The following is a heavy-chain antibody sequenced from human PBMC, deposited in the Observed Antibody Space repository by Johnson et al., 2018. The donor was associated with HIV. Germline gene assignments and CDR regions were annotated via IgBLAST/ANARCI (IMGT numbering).Heavy chain of an antibody. V-gene: IGHV3-66*01. CDR3: ARDSYYDSSGYYSPPHDAFDI. CDR1: GFTVNSNY. CDR2: IYSGGRT. D-gene: IGHD3-22*01. J-gene: IGHJ3*02. Sequence: VQLVESGGGLVQPGGSLRLSCAASGFTVNSNYINWVRQAPGKGLECVSGIYSGGRTYYADSVKGRFTISRDNSKNTLYLQMNSLRAEDTAVYYCARDSYYDSSGYYSPPHDAFDIWGQGTMVTVSS.